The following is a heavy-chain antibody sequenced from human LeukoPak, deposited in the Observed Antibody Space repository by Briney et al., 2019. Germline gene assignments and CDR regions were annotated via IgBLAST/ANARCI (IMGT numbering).Heavy chain of an antibody. V-gene: IGHV4-39*01. CDR1: GGSISSSSYY. CDR2: IFYSGST. D-gene: IGHD3-22*01. CDR3: ARLPYYASSGYVIDY. J-gene: IGHJ4*02. Sequence: PSETLSLTCNVSGGSISSSSYYGGWIRQPPGKGLEWIGSIFYSGSTYYNPSLKSRVTISEDTSKKQFSLKLTSVTAADTAVYYCARLPYYASSGYVIDYWGQGTLVTVSS.